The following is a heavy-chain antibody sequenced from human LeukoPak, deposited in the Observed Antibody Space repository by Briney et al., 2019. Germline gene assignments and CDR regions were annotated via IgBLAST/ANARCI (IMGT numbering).Heavy chain of an antibody. CDR1: GFSFSSYR. J-gene: IGHJ4*02. CDR3: ARDRGGTSFVDY. V-gene: IGHV3-21*01. D-gene: IGHD1-1*01. Sequence: TGGSLRLSCAASGFSFSSYRMNWVRQAPGKGLQWVSSISSSSTYIYYADSLKGRFTISRDNAKNSLFLQMNDLGAEDTAVYYCARDRGGTSFVDYWGQGTLVTVS. CDR2: ISSSSTYI.